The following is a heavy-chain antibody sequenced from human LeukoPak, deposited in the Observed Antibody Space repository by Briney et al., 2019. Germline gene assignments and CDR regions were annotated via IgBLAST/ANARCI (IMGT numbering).Heavy chain of an antibody. CDR2: IYYSGST. Sequence: SETLSLTCTVSGGSISSSSYYWGWIRQPPGKGLEWIGSIYYSGSTYYNPSLKSRVTISVDTSKNQFSLKLSSVTAADTAVYYCARRGRGFGEFSLLFDYWGQGTLVTVSS. CDR1: GGSISSSSYY. CDR3: ARRGRGFGEFSLLFDY. V-gene: IGHV4-39*07. D-gene: IGHD3-10*01. J-gene: IGHJ4*02.